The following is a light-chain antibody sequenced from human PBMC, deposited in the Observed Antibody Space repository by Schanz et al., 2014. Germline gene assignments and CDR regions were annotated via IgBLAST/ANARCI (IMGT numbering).Light chain of an antibody. Sequence: QSALTQPASVSGSPGQSITISCTGTSSDVGSYNLVSWYQQHPGKAPKLMIYEVSKRPSGVSTRFSGSKSGNTASLTISGLQAEDEADYYCTSYTSSRTWVFGGGTKLTVL. CDR2: EVS. CDR3: TSYTSSRTWV. J-gene: IGLJ3*02. CDR1: SSDVGSYNL. V-gene: IGLV2-14*02.